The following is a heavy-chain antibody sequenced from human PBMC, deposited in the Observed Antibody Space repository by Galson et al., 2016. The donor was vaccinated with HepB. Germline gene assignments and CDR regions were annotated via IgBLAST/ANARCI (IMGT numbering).Heavy chain of an antibody. V-gene: IGHV5-51*01. J-gene: IGHJ3*01. D-gene: IGHD1-26*01. CDR3: ALGSRSFSIPFGY. CDR2: IYPGDSDT. Sequence: QSGAEVKKPGESLKISCQGSGSSFTDYWIGWVRQMPGKGLEWMGVIYPGDSDTRYSPSFQGQVSISAGKSISTSYLQWSSLRASDTAMYYCALGSRSFSIPFGYWGQGTMVTVSS. CDR1: GSSFTDYW.